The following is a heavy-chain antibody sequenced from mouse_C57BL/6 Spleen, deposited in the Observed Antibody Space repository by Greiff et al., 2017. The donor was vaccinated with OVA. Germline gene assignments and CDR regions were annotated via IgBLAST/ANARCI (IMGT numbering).Heavy chain of an antibody. CDR2: ISSGSSTI. J-gene: IGHJ4*01. V-gene: IGHV5-17*01. CDR3: AMDLYAMDY. CDR1: GFTFSDYG. Sequence: VQLQQSGGGLVKPGGSLKLSCAASGFTFSDYGMHWVRQAPEKGLEWVAYISSGSSTIYYADTVKGRFTISRDNAKNTLFLQMTSLRSEDTAMYYCAMDLYAMDYWGQGTSVTVSS.